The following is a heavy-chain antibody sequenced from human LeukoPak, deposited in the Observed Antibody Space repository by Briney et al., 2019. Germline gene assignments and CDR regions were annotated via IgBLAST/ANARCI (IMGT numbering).Heavy chain of an antibody. V-gene: IGHV3-48*03. CDR1: GFTFSNYE. J-gene: IGHJ4*02. D-gene: IGHD3-10*01. CDR3: ARDVGYFGSGSYPDHFDY. Sequence: GGSLRLSCAASGFTFSNYEMNWVRQAPGKGLDWVSYIGSRGATIYYADSVKGRFTISRDNAKNSLYLQMNSLRAEDTAVYYCARDVGYFGSGSYPDHFDYWGQGILVTVSS. CDR2: IGSRGATI.